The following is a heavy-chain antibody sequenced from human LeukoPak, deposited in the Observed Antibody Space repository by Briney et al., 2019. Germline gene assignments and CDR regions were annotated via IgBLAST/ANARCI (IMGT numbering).Heavy chain of an antibody. CDR3: AKGQWLSYFDY. V-gene: IGHV3-53*05. J-gene: IGHJ4*02. CDR1: GFTVSSNY. CDR2: IYSGGST. Sequence: GGSLRLSCAASGFTVSSNYMSWVRQAPGKGLEWVSVIYSGGSTYYADSVKGRFTISRDNAKNSLYLQMNSLRAEDTALYYCAKGQWLSYFDYWGQGTLVTVSS. D-gene: IGHD6-19*01.